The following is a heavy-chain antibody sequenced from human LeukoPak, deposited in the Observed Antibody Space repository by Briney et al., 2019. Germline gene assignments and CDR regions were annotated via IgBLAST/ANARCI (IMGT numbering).Heavy chain of an antibody. D-gene: IGHD2-15*01. CDR2: INHSGST. Sequence: PSETLSLTCAVSGGSFSGYYWGWIRQPPGKGLEWIGEINHSGSTNYNPSLKSRVTISVDTSKNQFSLKLSSVTAADTAVYYCARGVVRYCSGGSCYNYYYYYMDVWGKGTTVTVSS. V-gene: IGHV4-34*01. CDR3: ARGVVRYCSGGSCYNYYYYYMDV. J-gene: IGHJ6*03. CDR1: GGSFSGYY.